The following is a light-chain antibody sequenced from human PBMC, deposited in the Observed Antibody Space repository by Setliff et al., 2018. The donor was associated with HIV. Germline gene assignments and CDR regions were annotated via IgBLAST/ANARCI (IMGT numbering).Light chain of an antibody. J-gene: IGLJ1*01. CDR3: QVWDSSSDQPV. CDR1: NIGSKS. Sequence: SYDLTQPPSVSVAPGKTARVTCGGNNIGSKSVHWYQQKPGQAPVLVVYDNSDRPSGIPERFSGSKSGNTATLTISRVEAGDEADYYCQVWDSSSDQPVFGTGTKVTVL. CDR2: DNS. V-gene: IGLV3-21*03.